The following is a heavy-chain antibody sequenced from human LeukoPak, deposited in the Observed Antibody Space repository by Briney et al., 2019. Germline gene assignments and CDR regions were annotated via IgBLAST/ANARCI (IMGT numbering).Heavy chain of an antibody. CDR2: IYYSGST. V-gene: IGHV4-39*01. J-gene: IGHJ4*02. CDR3: ARHYCTGGSCYRSDY. Sequence: SETLSLTCTVSGDSISSSNSYWGWIRQPPGKGLEWIGSIYYSGSTYYNPSLKSRVTISVDTSKNQFSLKLTSVSAADTAVYYCARHYCTGGSCYRSDYWGQGTLVTVSS. D-gene: IGHD2-15*01. CDR1: GDSISSSNSY.